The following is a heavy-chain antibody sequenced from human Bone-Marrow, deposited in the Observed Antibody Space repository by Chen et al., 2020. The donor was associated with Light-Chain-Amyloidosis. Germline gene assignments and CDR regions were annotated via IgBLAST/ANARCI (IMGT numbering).Heavy chain of an antibody. J-gene: IGHJ6*03. CDR2: IRSSSSYI. CDR1: GFTFSSYS. D-gene: IGHD3-3*01. V-gene: IGHV3-21*01. CDR3: ASYDPRTYYYYYMDV. Sequence: EVQLVESGGGLVKPGGSLRLSCAASGFTFSSYSMNWVRQAPGKGLEWVSSIRSSSSYIYYADSVKGRFTISRDNAKNSLYLQMNSLRAEDTAVYYCASYDPRTYYYYYMDVWGKGTTVTVSS.